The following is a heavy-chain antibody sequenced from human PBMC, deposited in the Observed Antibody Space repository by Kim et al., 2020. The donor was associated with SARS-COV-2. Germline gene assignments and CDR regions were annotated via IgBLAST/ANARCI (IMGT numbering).Heavy chain of an antibody. Sequence: AAPVKGRFTISRDDSKNTLYPQMNSLKTEDTAVYYCTTHQGYGGTPIFDYWGQGTLVTVSS. CDR3: TTHQGYGGTPIFDY. D-gene: IGHD4-17*01. V-gene: IGHV3-15*01. J-gene: IGHJ4*02.